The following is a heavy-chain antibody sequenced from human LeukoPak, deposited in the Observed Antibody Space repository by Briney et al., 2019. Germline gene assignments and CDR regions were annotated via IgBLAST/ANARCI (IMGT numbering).Heavy chain of an antibody. V-gene: IGHV1-18*01. CDR2: ISAYNGNT. Sequence: ASVKVSCTASGGTFSSYGISWVRQAPGQGLEWMGWISAYNGNTNYAQKLQGRVTMTTDTSTSTAYMELRSLRSDDTAVYYCAIRRRITGKAFDIWGQGTMVTVSS. J-gene: IGHJ3*02. CDR3: AIRRRITGKAFDI. D-gene: IGHD3-16*01. CDR1: GGTFSSYG.